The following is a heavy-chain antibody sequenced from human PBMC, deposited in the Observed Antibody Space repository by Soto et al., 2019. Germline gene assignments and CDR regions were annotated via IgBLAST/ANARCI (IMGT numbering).Heavy chain of an antibody. V-gene: IGHV1-18*01. J-gene: IGHJ6*02. D-gene: IGHD3-22*01. Sequence: ASVKVSCKASGYTFTSYGISWVRQAPGQGLEWMGWISAYNGNTNYAQKLQGRFTISRDNSKNTLYLQMNSLRAEDTAVYYCARAGPYYYDSSGYYYQYYYYGMDVWGQGTTVTVSS. CDR3: ARAGPYYYDSSGYYYQYYYYGMDV. CDR1: GYTFTSYG. CDR2: ISAYNGNT.